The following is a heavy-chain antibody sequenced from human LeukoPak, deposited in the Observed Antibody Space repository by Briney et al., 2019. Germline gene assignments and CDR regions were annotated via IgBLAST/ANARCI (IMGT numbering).Heavy chain of an antibody. CDR2: ISSSGST. D-gene: IGHD6-6*01. Sequence: SGTLSLTCTVSGASISSGGYYWSWIRQHPGKGLEWIGYISSSGSTYYNPSLKSRVTISVDTSKNQFSLKLTSVTAADTAVYYCARVDYRQLVTGIHWFDPWGQGTLVTVSS. J-gene: IGHJ5*02. CDR1: GASISSGGYY. V-gene: IGHV4-31*03. CDR3: ARVDYRQLVTGIHWFDP.